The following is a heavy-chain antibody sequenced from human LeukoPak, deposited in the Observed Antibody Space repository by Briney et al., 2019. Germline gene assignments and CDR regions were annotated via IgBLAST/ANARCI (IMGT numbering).Heavy chain of an antibody. D-gene: IGHD3-22*01. CDR2: IYPGDSDT. CDR1: GYSFTSYW. Sequence: GESLKISCKGPGYSFTSYWIGWARQMPGKGLEWMGIIYPGDSDTRYSPSFQGQVTISADKSISTAYLQWSSLKASDTAMYYCARGYYDSSGPGGDAFDIWGQGTMVTVSS. CDR3: ARGYYDSSGPGGDAFDI. V-gene: IGHV5-51*01. J-gene: IGHJ3*02.